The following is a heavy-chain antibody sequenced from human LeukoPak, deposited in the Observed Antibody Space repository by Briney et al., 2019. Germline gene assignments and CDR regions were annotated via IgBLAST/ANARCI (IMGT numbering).Heavy chain of an antibody. CDR2: IYSGGST. CDR3: ASGSGSYRTPYYYMDV. D-gene: IGHD3-10*01. J-gene: IGHJ6*03. Sequence: PGGSLRLSCAASGFTFSSYAMSWVRQAPGKGLEWVSVIYSGGSTYYADSVKGRFTISRDNSKNTPYLQMNSLRAEDTAVYYCASGSGSYRTPYYYMDVWGTGTTVTVSS. V-gene: IGHV3-53*01. CDR1: GFTFSSYA.